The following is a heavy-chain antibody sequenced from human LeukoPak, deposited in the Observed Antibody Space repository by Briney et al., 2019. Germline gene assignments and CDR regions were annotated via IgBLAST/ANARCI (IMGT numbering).Heavy chain of an antibody. V-gene: IGHV3-20*04. CDR3: ARAYCSSASCYLDNFYYYMDV. CDR1: GFTLDEYV. CDR2: INWNEDAT. J-gene: IGHJ6*03. D-gene: IGHD2-2*01. Sequence: AGSLRLSCAASGFTLDEYVMKWVRQSPGRGLAGLSSINWNEDATNYTDSVAGRFTISRDNAKNSLYLQMNSLRAEDTAFYFCARAYCSSASCYLDNFYYYMDVWGKGTTVIVSS.